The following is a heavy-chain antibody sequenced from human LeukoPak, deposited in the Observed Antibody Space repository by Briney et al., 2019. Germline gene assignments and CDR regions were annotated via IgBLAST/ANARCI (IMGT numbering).Heavy chain of an antibody. CDR3: AGLVGRYSSGLYYYYFDY. D-gene: IGHD3-22*01. Sequence: SQTLSLTCTVSGGSISSGGYYWSWIRQHPGKGLEWIGYIYYSGSTNYNPSLKSRVTISVDTSKNQFFLNLSSVTAADTAVYYCAGLVGRYSSGLYYYYFDYWGQGTLVTVSS. CDR2: IYYSGST. V-gene: IGHV4-31*03. CDR1: GGSISSGGYY. J-gene: IGHJ4*02.